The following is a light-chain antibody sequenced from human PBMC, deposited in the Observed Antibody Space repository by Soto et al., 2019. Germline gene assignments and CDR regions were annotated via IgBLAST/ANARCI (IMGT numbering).Light chain of an antibody. CDR2: GAS. CDR1: ESVSTN. CDR3: QQYSIWRT. J-gene: IGKJ1*01. Sequence: IVLTQSPATLSLAPGERHTLSCRASESVSTNLAWYQQKAGQAPRXLIYGASTRATGIPARFSGSGSGTEFTLTISSLQSEDFAVYYCQQYSIWRTFGQGTKVDIK. V-gene: IGKV3-15*01.